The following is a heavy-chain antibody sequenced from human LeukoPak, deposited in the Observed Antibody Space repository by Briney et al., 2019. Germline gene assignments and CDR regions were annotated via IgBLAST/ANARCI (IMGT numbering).Heavy chain of an antibody. D-gene: IGHD6-6*01. J-gene: IGHJ4*02. CDR1: GGSISSGDYY. CDR2: IYYSGST. Sequence: SQTLSPTCTVSGGSISSGDYYWSWIRQPPGKGLEWIGYIYYSGSTYYNPSLKSRVTISVDTSKNQFSLKLSSVTAADTAVYYCARPRTSIAGGFYFDYWGQGTLVTVSS. CDR3: ARPRTSIAGGFYFDY. V-gene: IGHV4-30-4*08.